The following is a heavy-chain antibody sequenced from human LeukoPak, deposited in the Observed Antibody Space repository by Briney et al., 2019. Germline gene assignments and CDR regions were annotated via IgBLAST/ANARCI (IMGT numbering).Heavy chain of an antibody. CDR1: GGSFSGYY. CDR2: MNHSGST. V-gene: IGHV4-34*01. CDR3: ARGGYGGK. D-gene: IGHD4-23*01. Sequence: SETLSLTCAVYGGSFSGYYWSWIRQPPGKGLEWIGEMNHSGSTNYNPSLKSRVTISVDTSKNQFSLKLSSVTAADTAVYYCARGGYGGKWGQGTLVTVSS. J-gene: IGHJ4*02.